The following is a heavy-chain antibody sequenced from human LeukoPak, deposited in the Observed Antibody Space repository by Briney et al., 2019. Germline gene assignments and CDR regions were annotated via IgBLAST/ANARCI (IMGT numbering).Heavy chain of an antibody. CDR1: GFTFSSYN. CDR2: ISSSSSYI. Sequence: PGGSLRLSCAASGFTFSSYNMNWVRQAPGEGLEWVSSISSSSSYIYYADSVRGRFTISRDNAKNSLYLQMNSLRAEDTAVYYYARESYVTMKPGDYWGQGTLVTVSS. V-gene: IGHV3-21*01. J-gene: IGHJ4*02. CDR3: ARESYVTMKPGDY. D-gene: IGHD3-22*01.